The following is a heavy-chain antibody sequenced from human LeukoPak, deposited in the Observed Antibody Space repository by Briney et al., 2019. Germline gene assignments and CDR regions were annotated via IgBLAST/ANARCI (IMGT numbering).Heavy chain of an antibody. J-gene: IGHJ4*02. V-gene: IGHV1-46*01. Sequence: ASVKVSCKASGYTFTSYYMHWVRQAPGQGLEWVGIINPSGGSTSYAQKFQGRVTMTRDMSTSTVYMELSSLRSEDMAVYYCASDGARTGNYYFDYWGQGTLVTVSS. D-gene: IGHD1-1*01. CDR3: ASDGARTGNYYFDY. CDR2: INPSGGST. CDR1: GYTFTSYY.